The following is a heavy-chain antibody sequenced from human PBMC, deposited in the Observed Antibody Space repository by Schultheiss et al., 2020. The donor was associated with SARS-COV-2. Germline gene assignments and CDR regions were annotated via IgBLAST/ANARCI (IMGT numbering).Heavy chain of an antibody. CDR1: GGSISNYY. CDR3: ARDSPRSSAHLDY. V-gene: IGHV4-4*07. J-gene: IGHJ4*02. CDR2: IYSSGST. Sequence: SETLSLTCTVSGGSISNYYWSWIRQPAGKGLECIGLIYSSGSTNYNPSLKSRVTMSVDTSKNQFSLTVRSVTAADTAVYYCARDSPRSSAHLDYWGQGTLVTVSS.